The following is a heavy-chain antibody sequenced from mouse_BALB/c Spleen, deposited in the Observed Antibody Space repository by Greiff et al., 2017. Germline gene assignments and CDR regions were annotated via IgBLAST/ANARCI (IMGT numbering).Heavy chain of an antibody. V-gene: IGHV3-2*02. J-gene: IGHJ3*01. D-gene: IGHD3-1*01. CDR2: ISYSGST. CDR3: ARWGSSGYGFAY. Sequence: VQLQESGPGLVKPSQSLSLTCTVTGYSITSDYAWNWIRQFPGNKLEWMGYISYSGSTSYNPSLKSRISITRDTSKNQFFLQLNSVTTEDTATYYCARWGSSGYGFAYWGQGTLVTVSA. CDR1: GYSITSDYA.